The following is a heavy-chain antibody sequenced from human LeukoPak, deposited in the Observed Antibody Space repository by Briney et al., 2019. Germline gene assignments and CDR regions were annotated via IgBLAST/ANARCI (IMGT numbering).Heavy chain of an antibody. CDR1: GFTLSDYY. Sequence: PGGSLRLSCAASGFTLSDYYMTWIRQAPGKGLEWLSYISTSSSDTNYADSVKGRFTISRDNAKKSLYLQVNSLRAEDTAVYYCASRGGYYFDYWGQGTLVTVSS. V-gene: IGHV3-11*03. CDR2: ISTSSSDT. J-gene: IGHJ4*02. D-gene: IGHD3-16*01. CDR3: ASRGGYYFDY.